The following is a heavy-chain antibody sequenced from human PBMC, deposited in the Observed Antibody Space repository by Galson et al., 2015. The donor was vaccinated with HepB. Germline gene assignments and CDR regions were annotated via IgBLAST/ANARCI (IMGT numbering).Heavy chain of an antibody. V-gene: IGHV1-2*04. CDR1: GYTFTDYY. CDR3: AREGKSDRSGWFAKVSQLKTPATNTCGLDV. J-gene: IGHJ6*02. Sequence: SVKVSCKASGYTFTDYYIHWVRQAPGQGLEWLGLINPRSGGADYAQDSQGWVTMTRDTSISTAYMELRRLTSDDTAVYYCAREGKSDRSGWFAKVSQLKTPATNTCGLDVWGQGTTVIVSS. D-gene: IGHD6-19*01. CDR2: INPRSGGA.